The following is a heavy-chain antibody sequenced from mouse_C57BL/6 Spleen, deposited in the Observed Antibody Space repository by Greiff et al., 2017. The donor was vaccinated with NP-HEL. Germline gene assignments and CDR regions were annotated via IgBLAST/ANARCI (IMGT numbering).Heavy chain of an antibody. CDR3: ARDSNSYAMDY. Sequence: EVQLVESGGGLVKPGGSLKLSCAASGFTFSSYAMSWVRQTPEKRLEWVATISDGGSYTYYPDNVKGRFTISRDNAKNNLYLQRSHLKSEDTAMYYCARDSNSYAMDYWGQGTSVTVSS. CDR2: ISDGGSYT. CDR1: GFTFSSYA. V-gene: IGHV5-4*01. J-gene: IGHJ4*01. D-gene: IGHD2-5*01.